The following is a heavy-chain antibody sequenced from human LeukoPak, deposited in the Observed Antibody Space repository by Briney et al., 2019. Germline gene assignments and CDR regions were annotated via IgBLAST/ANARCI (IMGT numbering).Heavy chain of an antibody. CDR2: ISSSSSTI. Sequence: PGGSLRLSCAASGFTFSSYSMNWVRQAPGKGLEWVSYISSSSSTIYYADSVKGRFTISRDNAKNSLYLQMNSLRAGDTAVYYCARDIHDRILDYWGQGTLVTVSS. V-gene: IGHV3-48*01. D-gene: IGHD5-18*01. J-gene: IGHJ4*02. CDR1: GFTFSSYS. CDR3: ARDIHDRILDY.